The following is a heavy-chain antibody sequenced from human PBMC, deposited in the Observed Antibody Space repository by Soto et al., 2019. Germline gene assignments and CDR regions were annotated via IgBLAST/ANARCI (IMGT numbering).Heavy chain of an antibody. CDR2: IYYSGST. D-gene: IGHD3-22*01. J-gene: IGHJ5*02. CDR1: GGFLSSYY. CDR3: ARVPHTNYYDSSGYPPNWFDP. V-gene: IGHV4-59*01. Sequence: SETLPLPCTVSGGFLSSYYWTWIRHPPGKGLEWIGYIYYSGSTNYNPSLKSRVTISVDTSKNQFSLKLSSVTAADTAVYYCARVPHTNYYDSSGYPPNWFDPWSQGTLVTVSS.